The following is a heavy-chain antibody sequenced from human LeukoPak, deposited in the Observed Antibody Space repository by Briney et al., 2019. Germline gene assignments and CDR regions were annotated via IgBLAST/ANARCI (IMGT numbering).Heavy chain of an antibody. CDR3: ARERNYFDP. D-gene: IGHD5-24*01. J-gene: IGHJ5*02. CDR1: GDDIFSNVAA. V-gene: IGHV6-1*01. CDR2: TYYKSKWYN. Sequence: SQTLSLTRAISGDDIFSNVAAWNWFRQSPSRGLEWLGRTYYKSKWYNNYAVSVKNRITISPDTSKNQFSLQLNSVTPEDTAIYFCARERNYFDPWGQGTLVTVSS.